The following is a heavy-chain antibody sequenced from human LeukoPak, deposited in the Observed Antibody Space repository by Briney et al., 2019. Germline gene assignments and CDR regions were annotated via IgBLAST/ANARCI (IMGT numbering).Heavy chain of an antibody. J-gene: IGHJ4*02. V-gene: IGHV3-7*03. CDR2: IKPDESQK. CDR1: GFTLSTYW. CDR3: VRGLVGYCSGGAWDGTCFDY. Sequence: GGSLRLSCADSGFTLSTYWMSWVRQAPGKGLEWVATIKPDESQKNYLDSVKGRFTVSRDNAKNSLYLQMNSLRAEDTAVYYCVRGLVGYCSGGAWDGTCFDYWGQGALVTVSS. D-gene: IGHD2-15*01.